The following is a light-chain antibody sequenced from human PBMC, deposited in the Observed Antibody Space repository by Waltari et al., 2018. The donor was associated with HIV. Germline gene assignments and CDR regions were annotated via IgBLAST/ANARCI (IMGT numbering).Light chain of an antibody. CDR3: RKYYYSPGT. Sequence: DIVMTQSPDSLAVSLGERATINCKSSQNILYSSKNRNYLAWYQQQPRQPPKLLIYWASTRESGVPERFSGSGSGTDFTLTISSLQAEDVAVYYCRKYYYSPGTFCQGTKVHIK. J-gene: IGKJ1*01. V-gene: IGKV4-1*01. CDR1: QNILYSSKNRNY. CDR2: WAS.